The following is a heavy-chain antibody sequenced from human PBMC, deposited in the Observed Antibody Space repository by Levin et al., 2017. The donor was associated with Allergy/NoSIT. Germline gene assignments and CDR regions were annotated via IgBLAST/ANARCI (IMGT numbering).Heavy chain of an antibody. CDR2: ISTSSGTI. D-gene: IGHD5-18*01. Sequence: GGSLRLSCAASGFTFSSYSMDWVRQAPGKGLEWVSYISTSSGTIYYADSVKGRFTISRDNAKNSLYLQMNSLRAEDTAVYYCARGRGYSYGYTDYWGLGTLVTVSS. J-gene: IGHJ4*02. CDR1: GFTFSSYS. CDR3: ARGRGYSYGYTDY. V-gene: IGHV3-48*01.